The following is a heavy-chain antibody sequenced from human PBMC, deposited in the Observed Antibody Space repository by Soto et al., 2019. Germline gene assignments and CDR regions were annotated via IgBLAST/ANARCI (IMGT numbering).Heavy chain of an antibody. CDR1: GFAFSNYA. J-gene: IGHJ4*02. V-gene: IGHV3-23*01. D-gene: IGHD4-17*01. CDR2: ISRSSSVI. CDR3: AKDPNGDYIGAFDD. Sequence: EVQLLESGGDLVQPGGSLRLSCAASGFAFSNYAVTWVRQAQGKGLEWVSSISRSSSVIYYADSVRGRFIISRDNSKNTLYLQMNSLRAEGTARYYCAKDPNGDYIGAFDDWGQGTLVTVSS.